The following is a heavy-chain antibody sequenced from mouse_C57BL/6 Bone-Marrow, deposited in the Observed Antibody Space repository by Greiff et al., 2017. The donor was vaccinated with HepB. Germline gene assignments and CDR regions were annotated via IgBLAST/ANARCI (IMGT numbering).Heavy chain of an antibody. V-gene: IGHV5-17*01. Sequence: EVQGVESGGGLVKPGGSLKLSCAASGFTFSDYGMHWVRQAPEKGLEWVAYISSGSSTIYYADTVKGRFTISRDNAKNTLFLQMTSLRSEDTAMYYCAKDYSLYYFDYWGQGTTLTVSS. D-gene: IGHD1-1*01. J-gene: IGHJ2*01. CDR1: GFTFSDYG. CDR2: ISSGSSTI. CDR3: AKDYSLYYFDY.